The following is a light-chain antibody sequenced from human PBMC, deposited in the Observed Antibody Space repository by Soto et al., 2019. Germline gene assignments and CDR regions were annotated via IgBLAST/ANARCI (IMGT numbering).Light chain of an antibody. CDR2: GAS. J-gene: IGKJ4*01. CDR3: QQYGSSPLT. CDR1: QSVSSSY. V-gene: IGKV3-20*01. Sequence: EIVLTQSPGTLSLSPGERATLSCSASQSVSSSYLAWYQQKPGQAPRLLIYGASSSATGIPDRFSGSGSGTDFTLTISRLEPEDFAVYYCQQYGSSPLTFGGGTKVEFK.